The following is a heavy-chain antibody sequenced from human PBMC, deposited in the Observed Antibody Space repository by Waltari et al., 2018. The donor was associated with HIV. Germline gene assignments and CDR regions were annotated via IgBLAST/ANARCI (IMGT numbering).Heavy chain of an antibody. CDR2: IIPILGIT. Sequence: QVQLVPSGAEVKRPGSSVKAPSKASGGPFPSYGTRWVRQAPGQGLEWMGRIIPILGITNYAQKFQGRVTITADKSTSTAYMELRSLRSEDTAVYYCARGAAAGNHFYYGMDVWGQGTTVTVSS. D-gene: IGHD6-13*01. V-gene: IGHV1-69*04. J-gene: IGHJ6*02. CDR1: GGPFPSYG. CDR3: ARGAAAGNHFYYGMDV.